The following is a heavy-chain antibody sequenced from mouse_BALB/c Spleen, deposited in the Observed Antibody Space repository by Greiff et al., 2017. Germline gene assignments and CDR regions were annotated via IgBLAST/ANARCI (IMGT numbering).Heavy chain of an antibody. CDR1: GFTFSSFG. V-gene: IGHV5-17*02. Sequence: EVKLMESGGGLVQPGGSRKLSCAASGFTFSSFGMHWVRQAPEKGLEWLAYISSGSSTIYYADTVKGRFTISRDNPKNTLFLQMTSLRSEDTAMYYCARADYYAAYAMDYWGQGTSVTVSS. D-gene: IGHD1-1*01. CDR3: ARADYYAAYAMDY. CDR2: ISSGSSTI. J-gene: IGHJ4*01.